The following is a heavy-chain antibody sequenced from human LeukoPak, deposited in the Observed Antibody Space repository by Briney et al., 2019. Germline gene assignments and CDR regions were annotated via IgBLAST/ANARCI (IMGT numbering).Heavy chain of an antibody. CDR2: IYYSGST. CDR3: ARGRNYYGSGSYYAIDY. D-gene: IGHD3-10*01. J-gene: IGHJ4*02. Sequence: SETLSLTCTVSGGSISSYYWSWIRQPPGKGLEWIGYIYYSGSTNYNPSLKSRVTISVDTSKNQFSLKLRSVTAADKAVYYCARGRNYYGSGSYYAIDYWGQGTLVTVSS. CDR1: GGSISSYY. V-gene: IGHV4-59*01.